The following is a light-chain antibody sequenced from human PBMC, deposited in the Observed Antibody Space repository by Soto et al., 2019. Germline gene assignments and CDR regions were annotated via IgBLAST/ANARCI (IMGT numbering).Light chain of an antibody. CDR1: PSALYSSNNKNY. J-gene: IGKJ1*01. CDR2: WAS. CDR3: QQYYITPWT. Sequence: DSLIRKSTHNLAVSLVERATINCQSXPSALYSSNNKNYLAWYQQKPGQPPKLLIYWASTRESGVPDRFSGSGSGTDFTLTISSLQAEDVAVYCCQQYYITPWTFGRGAKADIK. V-gene: IGKV4-1*01.